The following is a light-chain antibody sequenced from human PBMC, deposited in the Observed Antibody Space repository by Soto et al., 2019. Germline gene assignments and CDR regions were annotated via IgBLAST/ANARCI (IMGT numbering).Light chain of an antibody. CDR1: QTISSW. CDR2: KAS. V-gene: IGKV1-5*03. Sequence: DIQMTQSPSTLSGSVGDRVTITCRASQTISSWLAWYQQKPGKAPKLLIYKASTLKSGVPSRFSGSGSGTELTLTISSLQPDDVATYYGQHYNSYSEAFGQGTKVDI. CDR3: QHYNSYSEA. J-gene: IGKJ1*01.